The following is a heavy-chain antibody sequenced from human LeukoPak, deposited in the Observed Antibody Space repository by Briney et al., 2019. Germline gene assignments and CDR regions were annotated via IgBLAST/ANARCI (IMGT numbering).Heavy chain of an antibody. V-gene: IGHV4-4*07. CDR2: IYTSGST. CDR3: ARDSITYSSSSGAFGI. D-gene: IGHD6-6*01. J-gene: IGHJ3*02. Sequence: SETLSLTCTVSGGSISSYYWSWIRQPAGKGLEWIGRIYTSGSTNYNPSLKSRVTMSVDTSKNQFSLKLSSVTAADTAVYYCARDSITYSSSSGAFGIWGQGTMVTVSS. CDR1: GGSISSYY.